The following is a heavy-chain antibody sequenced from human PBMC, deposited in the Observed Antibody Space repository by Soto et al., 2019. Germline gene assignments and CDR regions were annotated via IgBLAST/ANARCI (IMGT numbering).Heavy chain of an antibody. CDR1: GYTFTSYD. J-gene: IGHJ4*02. V-gene: IGHV1-8*01. CDR3: ATAGKYSGYDDLDY. Sequence: ASVKVSCKASGYTFTSYDIKWVRQATGQGLELMGWMNPNGGNTGYAQKFQGRVTMTRNTSISTAYMELSSLRSEDTAVYYCATAGKYSGYDDLDYWGQGTLVTVSS. D-gene: IGHD5-12*01. CDR2: MNPNGGNT.